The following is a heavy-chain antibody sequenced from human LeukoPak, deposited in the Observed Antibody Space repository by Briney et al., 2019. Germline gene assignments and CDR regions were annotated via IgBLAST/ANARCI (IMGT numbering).Heavy chain of an antibody. CDR1: GFTFSSYG. J-gene: IGHJ4*02. CDR3: NTQWLVTDAEDY. V-gene: IGHV3-33*01. Sequence: GVSLRLSCAASGFTFSSYGMHWVRQAPGKGLEWVAVIWYDGSNKYYADSVKGRFTISRDNSKNTLYLQMNSLRAEDTAVYYCNTQWLVTDAEDYWGQGTLVTVSS. CDR2: IWYDGSNK. D-gene: IGHD6-19*01.